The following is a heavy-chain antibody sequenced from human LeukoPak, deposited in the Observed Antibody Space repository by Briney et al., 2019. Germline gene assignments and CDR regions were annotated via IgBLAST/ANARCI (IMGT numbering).Heavy chain of an antibody. CDR2: IYPGDSDT. Sequence: GESPKISCKSSEDSFTNYWIGRVRQMPRKGPECMVIIYPGDSDTRYSPSFQGQVTISADKSSSTAYLQWSSLKASDTAMYFCARPARRMVRGILSAFDIWGQGTMVTVSS. V-gene: IGHV5-51*01. J-gene: IGHJ3*02. D-gene: IGHD3-10*01. CDR1: EDSFTNYW. CDR3: ARPARRMVRGILSAFDI.